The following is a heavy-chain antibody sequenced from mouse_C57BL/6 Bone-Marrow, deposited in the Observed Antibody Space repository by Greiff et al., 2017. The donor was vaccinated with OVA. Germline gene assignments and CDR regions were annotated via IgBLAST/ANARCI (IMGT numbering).Heavy chain of an antibody. CDR2: IWSGGST. CDR1: GFSLTSYG. Sequence: VMLVESGPGLVQPSQSLSITCTVSGFSLTSYGVHWVRQSPGKGLEWLGVIWSGGSTDYNAAFISRLSISKDNSKSQVFFKMNSLQADDTAIYYCARNSDYYGSYWYFDVWGTGTTVTVSS. V-gene: IGHV2-2*01. J-gene: IGHJ1*03. D-gene: IGHD1-1*01. CDR3: ARNSDYYGSYWYFDV.